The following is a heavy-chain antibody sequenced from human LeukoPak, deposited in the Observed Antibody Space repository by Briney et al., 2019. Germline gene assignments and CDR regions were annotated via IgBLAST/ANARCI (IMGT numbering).Heavy chain of an antibody. CDR2: IYYGGST. CDR3: ARDGAILDAFDI. CDR1: GGSVSSSHY. J-gene: IGHJ3*02. V-gene: IGHV4-39*07. D-gene: IGHD2-15*01. Sequence: SETLSLTCTVSGGSVSSSHYWGWIRQPPGKGLEWIGSIYYGGSTYYNASLRSRVTTSVDTSKNQFSLKLSSVTAADTAVYYCARDGAILDAFDIWGQGTMVTVSS.